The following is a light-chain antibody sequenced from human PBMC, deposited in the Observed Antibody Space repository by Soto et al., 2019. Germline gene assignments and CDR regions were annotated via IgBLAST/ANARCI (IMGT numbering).Light chain of an antibody. Sequence: IVLTQSPATLSLSPGERATLSCRASQSVSSYLAWYQQKPGQAPRLLIYDASNRATGIPARFSGSGSGTDFTLTIISLEPEDFAVYYCQQRSNWPLTFGGGTKVDIK. CDR3: QQRSNWPLT. J-gene: IGKJ4*01. V-gene: IGKV3-11*01. CDR1: QSVSSY. CDR2: DAS.